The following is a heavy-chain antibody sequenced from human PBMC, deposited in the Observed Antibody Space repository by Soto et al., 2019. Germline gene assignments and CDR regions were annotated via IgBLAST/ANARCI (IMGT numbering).Heavy chain of an antibody. CDR1: GFTFSSYG. Sequence: QVQLVESGGGVVQPGRSLRLSCAASGFTFSSYGMHWVRQAQGKGLEWVAVIWYDGSNKYYADSVKGRFTISRDNSKNPLYLQMNSLRAEDTAVYYCARVEAAAAKEAGAYYYYYMDVWGKGTTVTVSS. D-gene: IGHD6-13*01. CDR3: ARVEAAAAKEAGAYYYYYMDV. J-gene: IGHJ6*03. V-gene: IGHV3-33*01. CDR2: IWYDGSNK.